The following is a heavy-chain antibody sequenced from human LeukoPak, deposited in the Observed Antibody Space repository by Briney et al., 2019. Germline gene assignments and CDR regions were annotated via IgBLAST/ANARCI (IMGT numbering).Heavy chain of an antibody. D-gene: IGHD4-23*01. J-gene: IGHJ4*02. CDR1: GYTFTSYY. CDR2: IIPIFGAA. CDR3: AREGATVVYFDY. V-gene: IGHV1-69*13. Sequence: SVTVSCTASGYTFTSYYMHWVRQAPGQGLEWMGGIIPIFGAANYAQKFQGRVTITADESTSTAYMELSSLRSEDTAVYYCAREGATVVYFDYWGQGTLVTVSS.